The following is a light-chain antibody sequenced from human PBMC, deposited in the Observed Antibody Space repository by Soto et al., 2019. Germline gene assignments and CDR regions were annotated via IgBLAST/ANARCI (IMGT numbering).Light chain of an antibody. J-gene: IGKJ1*01. CDR2: VAS. CDR3: QQYKNWPRT. V-gene: IGKV3-15*01. Sequence: EILMTQSPATLSVSPGERATLSCRASQSVSSNLAWYQQKPGQAPRLLIYVASTRATGIPARFSGSGSGTEFTLTISILQSEDFAVYYCQQYKNWPRTFGEGTKV. CDR1: QSVSSN.